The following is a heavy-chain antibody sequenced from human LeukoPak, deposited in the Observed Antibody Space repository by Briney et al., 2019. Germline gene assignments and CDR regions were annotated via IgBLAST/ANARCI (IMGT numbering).Heavy chain of an antibody. Sequence: GGSLRLSCAASGFTFSDYTMNWVRQAPGKGLEWVSSITSTSSLYYTNSVKGRFTISRDNAKNSLYLQMNTLRAEDTAVYYCVRDTRIGSSWQDFDYWGQGTLVTVSS. CDR2: ITSTSSL. D-gene: IGHD6-13*01. J-gene: IGHJ4*02. CDR3: VRDTRIGSSWQDFDY. V-gene: IGHV3-69-1*01. CDR1: GFTFSDYT.